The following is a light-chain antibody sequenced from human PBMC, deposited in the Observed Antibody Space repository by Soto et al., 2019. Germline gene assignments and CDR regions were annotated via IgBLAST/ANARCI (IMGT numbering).Light chain of an antibody. CDR1: QSSSSW. V-gene: IGKV1-5*03. Sequence: DIQMTQSPSTLSASVGDRVTITCRASQSSSSWLAWYQQKPGKAPKVLIYKASSLESGGPSRFSGSVSGTEFTLTISSLQPDDFATYYCQQYHSYPWTFGQGTKVQLK. CDR2: KAS. J-gene: IGKJ1*01. CDR3: QQYHSYPWT.